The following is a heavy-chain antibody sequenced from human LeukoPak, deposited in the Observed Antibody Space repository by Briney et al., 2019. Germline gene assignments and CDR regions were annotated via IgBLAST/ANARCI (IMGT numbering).Heavy chain of an antibody. CDR3: ASGYSYGFTFDI. V-gene: IGHV4-59*01. CDR1: GGSISSYY. D-gene: IGHD5-18*01. J-gene: IGHJ3*02. Sequence: SETLSLTCTVSGGSISSYYWSWIRQPPGKGLEWIGYIYYGGSTNYNPSLKSRVTISVDTSKNQFSLKLSSVTAADTAVYYCASGYSYGFTFDIWGQGTMVTVSS. CDR2: IYYGGST.